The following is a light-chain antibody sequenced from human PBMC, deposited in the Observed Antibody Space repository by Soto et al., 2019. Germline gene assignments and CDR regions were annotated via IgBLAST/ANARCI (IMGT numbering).Light chain of an antibody. V-gene: IGKV1-39*01. CDR2: AAS. CDR3: QQSYRTPT. Sequence: DIQMTQSTSSVSASVGDRATITGRASQSISSYLNWYQPKPGKAPKLLIYAASSLQSGVPSRLSGSGSGTVFTLTISSLEPEDFATYYCQQSYRTPTFGQGTRLEIK. CDR1: QSISSY. J-gene: IGKJ5*01.